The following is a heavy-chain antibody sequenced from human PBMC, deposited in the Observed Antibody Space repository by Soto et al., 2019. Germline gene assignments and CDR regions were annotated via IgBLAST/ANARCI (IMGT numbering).Heavy chain of an antibody. J-gene: IGHJ5*02. V-gene: IGHV1-46*01. D-gene: IGHD6-6*01. CDR3: ARPAGRLANWFDP. CDR1: GYTFTDYR. Sequence: QVQLVQSGVEVKKPGASVKVSCKASGYTFTDYRMIWVRQAPGQGLEWMGIINPSGGSTNYAPNFEGRVTLTRDSFTSTVYMELSNLGSEDTAVYYCARPAGRLANWFDPWGQGTLVTVSS. CDR2: INPSGGST.